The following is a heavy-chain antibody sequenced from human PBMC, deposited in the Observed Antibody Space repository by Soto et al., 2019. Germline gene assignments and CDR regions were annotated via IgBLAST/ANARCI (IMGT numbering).Heavy chain of an antibody. Sequence: PGGSLRLSCAASGFTFSSYGMHWVRQAPGKGLEWVAVIWYDGSNKYYADSVKGRFTISRDNSKNTLYLQMNSLRAEDTAVYYSARGIVGATTRAFDIWGQGTMVTVSS. V-gene: IGHV3-33*01. CDR3: ARGIVGATTRAFDI. CDR2: IWYDGSNK. CDR1: GFTFSSYG. D-gene: IGHD1-26*01. J-gene: IGHJ3*02.